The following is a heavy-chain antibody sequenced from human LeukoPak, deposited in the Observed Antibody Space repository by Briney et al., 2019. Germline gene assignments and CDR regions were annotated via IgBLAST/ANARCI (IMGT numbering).Heavy chain of an antibody. CDR3: ARDRWGSSGYKPLDY. D-gene: IGHD3-22*01. CDR2: ISSSGSTI. J-gene: IGHJ4*02. Sequence: GGSLRLSCAASGFTFSSYEMNWVRQAPGKGLEWVSYISSSGSTIYYADPVKGRFTISRDNAKNSLYLQMNSLRAEDTAVYYCARDRWGSSGYKPLDYWGQGTLVTVSS. V-gene: IGHV3-48*03. CDR1: GFTFSSYE.